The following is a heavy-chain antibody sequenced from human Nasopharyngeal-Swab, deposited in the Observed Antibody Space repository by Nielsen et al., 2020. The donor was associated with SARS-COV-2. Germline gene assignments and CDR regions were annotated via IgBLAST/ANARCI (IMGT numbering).Heavy chain of an antibody. D-gene: IGHD1-26*01. CDR1: GLTFTNSW. CDR2: IKQDGSDK. CDR3: ARDAGWGGKYGSNWFDP. J-gene: IGHJ5*02. Sequence: GESLKISCAASGLTFTNSWMSWVRQAPGKGLEWVANIKQDGSDKHYVDSVKGRFTVSRDNAKNSLYLQMNSLTPEDTAMYYCARDAGWGGKYGSNWFDPWGQGTLVTVSS. V-gene: IGHV3-7*01.